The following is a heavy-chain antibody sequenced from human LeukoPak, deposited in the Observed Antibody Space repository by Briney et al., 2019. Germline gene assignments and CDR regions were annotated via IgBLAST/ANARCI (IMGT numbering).Heavy chain of an antibody. V-gene: IGHV3-23*01. J-gene: IGHJ6*04. CDR2: ISGSGGST. CDR1: GFTFSSYA. Sequence: GGSLRLSCAAPGFTFSSYAMSWVRQAPGKGLEWVSAISGSGGSTYYADSVKGRFTISRDNSKNTLYLQMNSLRAEDTAVYYCAKSAELLWFGELSDVWGKGTTVTVSS. D-gene: IGHD3-10*01. CDR3: AKSAELLWFGELSDV.